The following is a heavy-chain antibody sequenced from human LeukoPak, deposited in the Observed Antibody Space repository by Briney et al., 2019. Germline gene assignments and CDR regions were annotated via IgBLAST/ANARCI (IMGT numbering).Heavy chain of an antibody. Sequence: QGXEXXGGIIPIFGTANYAQKFQGRVTITADESTSTAYMELSSLRSEDTAVYYCASSDPLAYYFDYWGQGTLVTVSS. V-gene: IGHV1-69*01. CDR2: IIPIFGTA. CDR3: ASSDPLAYYFDY. J-gene: IGHJ4*02.